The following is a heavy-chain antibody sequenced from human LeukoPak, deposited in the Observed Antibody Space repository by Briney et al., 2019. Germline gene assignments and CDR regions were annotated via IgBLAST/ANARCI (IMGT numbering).Heavy chain of an antibody. Sequence: SETLSLTRTVSGGSISSYYWSWIRQPPGKGLEWIGYIYYSGSTNYNPSLKSRVTMSVDTSKNQFSLKLSSVTAADTAVYYCARDGSYSNYFDYWGQGTLVTVSS. CDR3: ARDGSYSNYFDY. J-gene: IGHJ4*02. D-gene: IGHD4-11*01. V-gene: IGHV4-59*01. CDR1: GGSISSYY. CDR2: IYYSGST.